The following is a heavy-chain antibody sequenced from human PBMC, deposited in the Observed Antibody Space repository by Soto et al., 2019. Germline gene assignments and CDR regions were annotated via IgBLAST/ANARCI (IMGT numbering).Heavy chain of an antibody. J-gene: IGHJ6*02. CDR3: AREPLVVVPAAIEDYYYYGMDV. CDR2: MNPNSGNT. V-gene: IGHV1-8*01. D-gene: IGHD2-2*02. Sequence: QVQLVQSGAEVKKPGASVKVSCKASGYTFTSYDINWVRQATGQGLEWMGWMNPNSGNTGYAQKFQGRVTMTRNTSLSTAYMELRSLRSEDTAVYYCAREPLVVVPAAIEDYYYYGMDVWGQGTTVTVSS. CDR1: GYTFTSYD.